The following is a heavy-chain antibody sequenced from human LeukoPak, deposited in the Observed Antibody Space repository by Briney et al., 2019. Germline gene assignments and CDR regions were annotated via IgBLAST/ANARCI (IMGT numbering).Heavy chain of an antibody. CDR1: GGSISSSNW. CDR2: INHSGST. J-gene: IGHJ5*02. Sequence: SETLSLTCAVSGGSISSSNWWSWVRQPPGKGLEWIGEINHSGSTNYNPSLKSRVTISVDTSKNQFSLKLSSVTAADTAVYYCARGGRGFDPWGQGTLVTVSS. D-gene: IGHD6-25*01. V-gene: IGHV4-4*02. CDR3: ARGGRGFDP.